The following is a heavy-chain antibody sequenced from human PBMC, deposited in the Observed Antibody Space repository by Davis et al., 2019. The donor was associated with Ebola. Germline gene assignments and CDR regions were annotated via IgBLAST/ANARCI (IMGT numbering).Heavy chain of an antibody. D-gene: IGHD1-14*01. CDR1: GGTFSSYA. J-gene: IGHJ4*02. CDR2: IIPIFGTA. Sequence: AASVKVSCKASGGTFSSYAISWVRQAPGQGLEWMGGIIPIFGTANYAQKFQGRVTITADESTSTACMELSSLRSEDTAVYYCAREGHGMAPFDYWGQGTLVTVSS. CDR3: AREGHGMAPFDY. V-gene: IGHV1-69*13.